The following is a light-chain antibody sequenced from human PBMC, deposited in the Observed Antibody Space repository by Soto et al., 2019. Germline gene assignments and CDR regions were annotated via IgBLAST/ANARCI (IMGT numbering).Light chain of an antibody. J-gene: IGKJ1*01. CDR2: KAS. CDR1: QSISNW. V-gene: IGKV1-5*03. Sequence: DIRMTQSPSTLSASVGDRVTITCRASQSISNWLAWYQQKPGKAPKLLIYKASGLESGVPSRFSGSGSGTEFTVTTSSLQPDDFATYYCQQYNGYPRTFGQGTKVEIK. CDR3: QQYNGYPRT.